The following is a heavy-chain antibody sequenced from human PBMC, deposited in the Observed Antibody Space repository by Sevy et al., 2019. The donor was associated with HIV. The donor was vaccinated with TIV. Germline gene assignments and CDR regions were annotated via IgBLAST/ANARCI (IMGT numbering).Heavy chain of an antibody. CDR1: GFTFEDSA. Sequence: GGSLRLSCAASGFTFEDSAMHWVRQAPGKGLEWVSGISWNSATRGYADSVKGRFTISRDNAKNSLYLKMNSLRTEDTALYYCAKDTSRVVAGTGYFDYWGQGTLVTVSS. V-gene: IGHV3-9*01. J-gene: IGHJ4*02. CDR3: AKDTSRVVAGTGYFDY. CDR2: ISWNSATR. D-gene: IGHD6-19*01.